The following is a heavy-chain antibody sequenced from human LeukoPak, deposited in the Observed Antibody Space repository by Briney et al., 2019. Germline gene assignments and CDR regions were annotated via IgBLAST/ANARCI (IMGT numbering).Heavy chain of an antibody. CDR1: GYSFTSYG. CDR3: ARAPVAVAGAAVWY. Sequence: ASVTVSCKASGYSFTSYGISWVRQAPGQGLEWMGWISGYNGNKNYAQKIQGRVTMTTDTSTSTAYMELRSLTSDDTAVYYCARAPVAVAGAAVWYWGQGTLVTVSS. V-gene: IGHV1-18*01. J-gene: IGHJ4*02. D-gene: IGHD6-19*01. CDR2: ISGYNGNK.